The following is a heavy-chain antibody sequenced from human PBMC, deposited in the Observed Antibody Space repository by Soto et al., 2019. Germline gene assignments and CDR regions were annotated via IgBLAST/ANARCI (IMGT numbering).Heavy chain of an antibody. CDR1: GFTFDDYA. CDR2: ISWNSGSI. V-gene: IGHV3-9*01. J-gene: IGHJ6*02. CDR3: AKDRHASYYYGMDV. Sequence: PGGSLRLSCAASGFTFDDYAMHWVRQAPGKGLEWVSGISWNSGSIGYADSVKGRFTISRDNAKNSLYLQMNSLRAEDTALYYCAKDRHASYYYGMDVWGQGTTVTVYS.